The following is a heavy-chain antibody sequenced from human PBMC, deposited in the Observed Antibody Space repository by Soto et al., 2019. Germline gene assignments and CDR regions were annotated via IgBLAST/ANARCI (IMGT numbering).Heavy chain of an antibody. Sequence: VQLVESGGDLVQPGGSLRLSCAASGFSFGSSWMTWVRQAPGKGLEWVANIKKDGSKTNYLDSVRGRFTVSRDNVKNSLYLEMNSLRAEDTALYYCARDVSPGSSSLYLDAFDIWGQGTMVTVSS. J-gene: IGHJ3*02. V-gene: IGHV3-7*05. CDR3: ARDVSPGSSSLYLDAFDI. CDR2: IKKDGSKT. D-gene: IGHD6-13*01. CDR1: GFSFGSSW.